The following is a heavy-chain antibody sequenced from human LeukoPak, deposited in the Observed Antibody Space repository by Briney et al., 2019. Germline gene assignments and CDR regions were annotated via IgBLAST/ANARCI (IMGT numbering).Heavy chain of an antibody. D-gene: IGHD3-10*01. J-gene: IGHJ4*02. CDR1: GFTFNNYI. Sequence: GGSLRLSCAASGFTFNNYIMNWVRQAPGKGLEWVSSISSSSDYIYYADSVKGRFTISRDNAKNSLYLQMNSLRAEDTAVYYCARGSLVHYYGSGSYRIRAGFDSWGQGTLVTVSS. V-gene: IGHV3-21*01. CDR2: ISSSSDYI. CDR3: ARGSLVHYYGSGSYRIRAGFDS.